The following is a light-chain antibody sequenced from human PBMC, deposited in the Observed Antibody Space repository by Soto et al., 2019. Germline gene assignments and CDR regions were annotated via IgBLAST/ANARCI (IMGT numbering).Light chain of an antibody. Sequence: DIQMTQSPSSLSASVGDRVTITCRASQGISSYLAWYQQKPGKVPKLLIYSASTLQSGVPSRFSGSGSGIDFSLTSSSLQADAVATYFCLRGGSAPFTFGPGNKVDIK. J-gene: IGKJ3*01. CDR1: QGISSY. CDR3: LRGGSAPFT. V-gene: IGKV1-27*01. CDR2: SAS.